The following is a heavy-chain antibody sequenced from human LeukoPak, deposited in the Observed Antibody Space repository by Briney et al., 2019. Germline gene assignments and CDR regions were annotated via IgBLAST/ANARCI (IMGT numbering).Heavy chain of an antibody. V-gene: IGHV3-23*01. D-gene: IGHD3-22*01. J-gene: IGHJ4*02. CDR2: ISGSGGST. CDR1: GFTFSSQW. CDR3: AKANWEYYDSSGYFGFDY. Sequence: GGSLRLSCAASGFTFSSQWMGWVRQAPGKGLEWVSAISGSGGSTYYADSVKGRFTISRDNSKNTLYLQMNSLRAEDTAVYYCAKANWEYYDSSGYFGFDYWGQGTLVTVSS.